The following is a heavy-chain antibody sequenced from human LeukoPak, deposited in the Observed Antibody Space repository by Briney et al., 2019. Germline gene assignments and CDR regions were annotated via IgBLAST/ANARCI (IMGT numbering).Heavy chain of an antibody. V-gene: IGHV1-2*02. Sequence: ASVKVSCKASGYTFTGYCMHWVRQAPGQGLEWMGWINPNSGGTNYAQKFQGRVTITRDTSISTAYMELSRLRSDDTAVYYCARGIAVAGDLIDYWGQGTLVTVSS. J-gene: IGHJ4*02. CDR2: INPNSGGT. D-gene: IGHD6-19*01. CDR1: GYTFTGYC. CDR3: ARGIAVAGDLIDY.